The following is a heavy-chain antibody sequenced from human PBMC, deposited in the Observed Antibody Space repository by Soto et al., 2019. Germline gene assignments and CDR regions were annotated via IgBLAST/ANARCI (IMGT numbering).Heavy chain of an antibody. Sequence: ASVKVSCKASGGTFSSYAISWVRQAPGQGLEWMGGIIPIFGTANYAQKFQGRVTMTADTSTDTAYMELSSLRSEDTAVYYCTTLFFGVALPYWGQGTLVTVSS. V-gene: IGHV1-69*06. J-gene: IGHJ4*02. CDR1: GGTFSSYA. CDR2: IIPIFGTA. CDR3: TTLFFGVALPY. D-gene: IGHD3-3*01.